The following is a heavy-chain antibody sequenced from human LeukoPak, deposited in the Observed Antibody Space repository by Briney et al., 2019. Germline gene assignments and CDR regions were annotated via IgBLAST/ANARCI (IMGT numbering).Heavy chain of an antibody. D-gene: IGHD1-7*01. CDR2: TVSEIDGGTT. Sequence: GGSLRLSCAASGFTFNYAWMSWIRQVPGKGLEWVGQTVSEIDGGTTDYAAPVKGRFTISRDDSKSTLYLQMNSLKIEDTAVYYCTTDEDWNYARKDVWGQGATVIVSS. CDR1: GFTFNYAW. CDR3: TTDEDWNYARKDV. J-gene: IGHJ6*02. V-gene: IGHV3-15*04.